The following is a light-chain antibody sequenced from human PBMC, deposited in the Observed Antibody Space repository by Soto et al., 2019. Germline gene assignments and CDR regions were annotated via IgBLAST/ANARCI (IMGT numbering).Light chain of an antibody. CDR3: QQYGSSLFT. J-gene: IGKJ3*01. V-gene: IGKV3-20*01. CDR2: GAS. Sequence: EIVLTQSPGTLSLSPGERATLSCRASQSVSSSYLAWYQQKPSQAPRLLIYGASSRATGIPYRFSGSGSGTDFTLTISRLEPEDFAVYYFQQYGSSLFTFGPGTKVDIK. CDR1: QSVSSSY.